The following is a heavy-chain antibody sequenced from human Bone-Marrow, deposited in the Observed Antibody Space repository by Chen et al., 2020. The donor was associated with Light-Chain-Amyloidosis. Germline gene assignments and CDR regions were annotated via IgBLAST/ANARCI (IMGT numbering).Heavy chain of an antibody. CDR3: ARDQGSGYYGGGYFHH. Sequence: QVQLVESGGGVVQPGRSLRLSCAASGFTFSDYATHWVRQAPGKGLEWVALISHDGSDKYYADSVRGRFTISRDNSKNTLYLQMYSLRREDTAVYYCARDQGSGYYGGGYFHHWGQGTLVTVSS. V-gene: IGHV3-30*01. D-gene: IGHD3-22*01. CDR2: ISHDGSDK. CDR1: GFTFSDYA. J-gene: IGHJ1*01.